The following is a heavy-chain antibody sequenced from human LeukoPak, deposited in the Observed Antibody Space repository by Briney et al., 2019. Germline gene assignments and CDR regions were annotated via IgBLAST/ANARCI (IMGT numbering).Heavy chain of an antibody. V-gene: IGHV4-39*07. J-gene: IGHJ3*02. CDR2: IYHSGST. CDR1: GGSISSGSYY. Sequence: PSETLSLTCTVSGGSISSGSYYWGWIRQPPGKGLEWIGSIYHSGSTYYNPSLKSRVTISVDTSKNQFSLKLSSVTAADTAVYYCARVIAAAAHDAFDIWGQGTMVTVSS. D-gene: IGHD6-13*01. CDR3: ARVIAAAAHDAFDI.